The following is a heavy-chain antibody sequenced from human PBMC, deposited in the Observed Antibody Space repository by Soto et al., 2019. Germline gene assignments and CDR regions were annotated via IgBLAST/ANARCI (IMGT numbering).Heavy chain of an antibody. J-gene: IGHJ6*02. CDR1: GGSISSSSYY. D-gene: IGHD3-22*01. CDR3: ARLDSSGSASYYYYGMDV. Sequence: SETLSLTGTVSGGSISSSSYYWGWIRQPPGKGLEWIGSIYYSGSTYYNPSLKSRVTMSVDTSKNQFSLKLSSVTAADTAVYYCARLDSSGSASYYYYGMDVWGQGTTVTVSS. CDR2: IYYSGST. V-gene: IGHV4-39*01.